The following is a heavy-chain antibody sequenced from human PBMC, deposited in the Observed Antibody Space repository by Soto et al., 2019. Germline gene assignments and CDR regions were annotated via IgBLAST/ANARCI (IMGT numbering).Heavy chain of an antibody. J-gene: IGHJ4*02. CDR3: ARGSVVVVPAATPGIAAAGRPDDFDY. CDR1: GYSFTSYW. CDR2: IYPGDSDT. Sequence: GESLKISCKGSGYSFTSYWIGWVRQMPGKGLEWMGIIYPGDSDTRYSPSFQGQVTISADKSISTAYLQWSSLKASDTAMYYCARGSVVVVPAATPGIAAAGRPDDFDYWGQGTLVTVSS. V-gene: IGHV5-51*01. D-gene: IGHD2-2*01.